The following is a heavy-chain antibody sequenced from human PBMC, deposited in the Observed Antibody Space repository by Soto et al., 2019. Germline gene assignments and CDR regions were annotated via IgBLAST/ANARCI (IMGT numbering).Heavy chain of an antibody. D-gene: IGHD3-22*01. Sequence: PSETLSLTCTVSGGSISSSSYYWGWIRQPPGKGLEWIGSIYYSGSTYYNPSLKSRVTISVDTSKNQFSLKLSSVTAADTAIYYCARDGLRYFDSSGYYSGHPLDYWGQGARVTVSS. CDR2: IYYSGST. J-gene: IGHJ4*02. CDR3: ARDGLRYFDSSGYYSGHPLDY. CDR1: GGSISSSSYY. V-gene: IGHV4-39*02.